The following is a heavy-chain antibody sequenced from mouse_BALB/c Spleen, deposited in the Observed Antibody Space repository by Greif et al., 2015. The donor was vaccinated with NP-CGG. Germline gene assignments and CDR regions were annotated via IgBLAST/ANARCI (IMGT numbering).Heavy chain of an antibody. CDR2: ISNGGGST. CDR1: GFTFSDYY. Sequence: DVQLVESGGGLVQPGGSLKLSCATSGFTFSDYYMYWVRQTPEKRLEWVAYISNGGGSTYYPDTVKGRFTISRDNAKNTLYLQMSRLKSEDTAMYYCARQDGAMDYWGQGTSVTVSS. V-gene: IGHV5-12*02. J-gene: IGHJ4*01. CDR3: ARQDGAMDY.